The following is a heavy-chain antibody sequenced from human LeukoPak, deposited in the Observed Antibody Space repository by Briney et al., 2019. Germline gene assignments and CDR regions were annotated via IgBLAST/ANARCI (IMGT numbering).Heavy chain of an antibody. CDR2: ISGSGGST. J-gene: IGHJ4*02. CDR3: AKDYYDSSGYFDY. D-gene: IGHD3-22*01. CDR1: GFTFSSYA. Sequence: GGSLRLSCAASGFTFSSYAMSWVRQAPGKGLEWVSAISGSGGSTYYADSAKGRFTISRDNSKNTLYLQMNSLRAEDTAVYYCAKDYYDSSGYFDYWGQGTLVTVSS. V-gene: IGHV3-23*01.